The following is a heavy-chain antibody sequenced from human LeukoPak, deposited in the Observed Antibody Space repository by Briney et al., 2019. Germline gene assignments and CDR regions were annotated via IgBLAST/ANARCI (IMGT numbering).Heavy chain of an antibody. CDR1: GFTFSMFW. V-gene: IGHV3-7*01. CDR2: IKQDGSDV. Sequence: PGGSLRLSCAASGFTFSMFWMTWVRQVPGKGLEWVANIKQDGSDVYYADSVKGRFTISRDNAKNTLHLQMNSLRAEDTAMYYCSTSHNGDPDHFDYWGQGTLVTVSS. D-gene: IGHD4-17*01. J-gene: IGHJ4*02. CDR3: STSHNGDPDHFDY.